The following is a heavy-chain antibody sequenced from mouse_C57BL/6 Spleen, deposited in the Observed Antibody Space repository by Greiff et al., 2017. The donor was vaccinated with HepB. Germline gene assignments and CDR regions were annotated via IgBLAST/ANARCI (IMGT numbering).Heavy chain of an antibody. CDR2: IYPRSGNT. J-gene: IGHJ4*01. CDR3: SRLEDLLPSYYALDY. Sequence: VQLQESGAELARPGASVKLSCKASGYTFTSYGISWVKQRTGQGLEWIGEIYPRSGNTYYNEKFKGKATLTADKSSSTAYMELRSLTSEDSAVYFVSRLEDLLPSYYALDYWGQGTSVTVSS. D-gene: IGHD1-1*01. CDR1: GYTFTSYG. V-gene: IGHV1-81*01.